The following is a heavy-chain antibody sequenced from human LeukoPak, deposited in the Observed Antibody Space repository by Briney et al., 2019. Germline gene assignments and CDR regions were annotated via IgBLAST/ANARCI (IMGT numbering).Heavy chain of an antibody. D-gene: IGHD2-2*01. CDR3: AKVPNRLVVPYYFDY. Sequence: GGSLRLSCAASGFTFSSYAMSWVRQAPGKGLEWVSAISGSGGSTYYADSVKGRFTISRDNSKNTLYLQMSSLRAEDTAVYYCAKVPNRLVVPYYFDYWGQGTLVTVSS. V-gene: IGHV3-23*01. J-gene: IGHJ4*02. CDR1: GFTFSSYA. CDR2: ISGSGGST.